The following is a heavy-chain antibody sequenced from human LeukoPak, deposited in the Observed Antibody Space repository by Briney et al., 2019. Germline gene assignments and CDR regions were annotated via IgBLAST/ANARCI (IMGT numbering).Heavy chain of an antibody. D-gene: IGHD1-26*01. J-gene: IGHJ4*02. V-gene: IGHV3-64*01. CDR1: GFTFSSYA. CDR2: ISSNGGST. Sequence: PGGSLRLSCAASGFTFSSYAMHWVRQAPGKGLEYVSAISSNGGSTYYANSVKGRFTISRDNSKNTLYLQMGSLRAEDMAVYYCARDSSGSSDYWGQGTLVTVSS. CDR3: ARDSSGSSDY.